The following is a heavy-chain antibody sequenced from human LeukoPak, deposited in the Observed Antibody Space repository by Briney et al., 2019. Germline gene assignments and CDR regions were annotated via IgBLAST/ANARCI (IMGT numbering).Heavy chain of an antibody. CDR2: ISSDGSNK. CDR1: GFIFSTYG. CDR3: ALFKYMVGHG. D-gene: IGHD1-26*01. Sequence: PGGSLRLSCAASGFIFSTYGIHWVRQAPGKGLEWVAVISSDGSNKYYADSVKGRFTISRDNSKNTLYLQMNSLRAEDTAVYYCALFKYMVGHGWGQGTMVTISS. J-gene: IGHJ3*01. V-gene: IGHV3-30*03.